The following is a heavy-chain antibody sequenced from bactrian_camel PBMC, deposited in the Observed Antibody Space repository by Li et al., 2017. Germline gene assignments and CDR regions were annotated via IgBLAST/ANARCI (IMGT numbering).Heavy chain of an antibody. CDR1: GSIVSTMC. Sequence: VQLVESGGGSVQAGRSLRLSCASSGSIVSTMCMGWVRQTPGKEREGVAAIDGGGSTTYADSVKGRFTISRDNAKNTLYLQMNSLKPEDTGMYYCAADERRALGFCSGSYWDGTLPDYSGQGTQVTVS. D-gene: IGHD1*01. CDR2: IDGGGST. CDR3: AADERRALGFCSGSYWDGTLPDY. J-gene: IGHJ4*01. V-gene: IGHV3S53*01.